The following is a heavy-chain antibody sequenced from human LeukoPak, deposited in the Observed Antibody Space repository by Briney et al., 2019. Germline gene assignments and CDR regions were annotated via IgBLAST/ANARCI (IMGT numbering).Heavy chain of an antibody. V-gene: IGHV1-24*01. J-gene: IGHJ5*02. CDR2: YEPEEGET. Sequence: ASVKVSCKVSGYSLSDLSIQWVRQVPGKGLEWMGGYEPEEGETIYAERFQGRVTMTEDPSTDTVNMVLSNLKLEDTAVYYCVTHRPAGGSGPWGQGTLVTVSS. CDR3: VTHRPAGGSGP. CDR1: GYSLSDLS. D-gene: IGHD3-10*01.